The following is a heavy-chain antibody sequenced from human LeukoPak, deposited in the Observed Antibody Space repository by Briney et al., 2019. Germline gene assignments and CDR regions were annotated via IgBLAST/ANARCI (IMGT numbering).Heavy chain of an antibody. D-gene: IGHD3-22*01. CDR3: ARESSGYTSRYMDV. J-gene: IGHJ6*03. CDR1: GFTFSSYD. CDR2: IGTAGDT. V-gene: IGHV3-13*01. Sequence: GGYLRLSCAASGFTFSSYDMHWVRQATGKGLEWVSAIGTAGDTYYPGSVKGRFTISRENAKNSLYLQMNSLRAGDTAVYYCARESSGYTSRYMDVWGKGTTVTVSS.